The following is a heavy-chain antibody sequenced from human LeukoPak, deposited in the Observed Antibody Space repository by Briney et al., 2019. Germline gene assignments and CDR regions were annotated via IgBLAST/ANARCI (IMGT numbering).Heavy chain of an antibody. V-gene: IGHV4-61*02. D-gene: IGHD1-26*01. J-gene: IGHJ4*02. Sequence: SETLSLTCTVSGGSISSGSYYWSWIRQPAGKGLEWIGRIYTSGSTNYNPSLKSRVTISVDTSKNQFSLKLSSVTAADTAVYYCARDSISGSYSSEENYFDYWGQGTLVTVSS. CDR3: ARDSISGSYSSEENYFDY. CDR2: IYTSGST. CDR1: GGSISSGSYY.